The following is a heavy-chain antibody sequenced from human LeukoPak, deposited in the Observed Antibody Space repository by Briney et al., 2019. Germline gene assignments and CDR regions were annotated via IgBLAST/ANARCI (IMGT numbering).Heavy chain of an antibody. D-gene: IGHD3-16*02. CDR2: ISYDGSNK. J-gene: IGHJ6*03. V-gene: IGHV3-30-3*01. CDR1: GFTFSSYA. Sequence: GRSLRLSCAASGFTFSSYAMHWVRQAPGKGLEWVAVISYDGSNKYYADSVKGRFTISRDNSKNTLYLQMNSLRAEDTAVYYCARGGYPPPGYYYYYMDVWGKGTTVTVSS. CDR3: ARGGYPPPGYYYYYMDV.